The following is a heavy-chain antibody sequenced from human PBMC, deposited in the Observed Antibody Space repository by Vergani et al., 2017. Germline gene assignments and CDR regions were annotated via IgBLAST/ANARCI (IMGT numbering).Heavy chain of an antibody. V-gene: IGHV1-69*08. CDR1: GGTFSSYT. CDR2: IIPILGIA. CDR3: ARDERDCSGGSCYYWPYYFDY. D-gene: IGHD2-15*01. Sequence: QVQLVQSGAEVKKPGSSVKVSRKASGGTFSSYTISWVRQAPGQGLEWMGRIIPILGIANYAQKFQGRVTITADKSTSTAYMELSSLRSEDTAVYYCARDERDCSGGSCYYWPYYFDYWGQGTLVTVSS. J-gene: IGHJ4*02.